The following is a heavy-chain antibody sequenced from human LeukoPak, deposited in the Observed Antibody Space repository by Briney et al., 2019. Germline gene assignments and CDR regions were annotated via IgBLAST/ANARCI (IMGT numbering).Heavy chain of an antibody. CDR1: GGSFSGYY. V-gene: IGHV4-34*01. D-gene: IGHD1-14*01. CDR2: INHSGST. Sequence: SETLSLTCAVYGGSFSGYYWSWIRQPPGKGLEWIGEINHSGSTNYNPSLKSRVTISVDMSKNQFSLKLNSVTAADTAMYYCASGPEGRDYWGQGTLVTVSS. J-gene: IGHJ4*02. CDR3: ASGPEGRDY.